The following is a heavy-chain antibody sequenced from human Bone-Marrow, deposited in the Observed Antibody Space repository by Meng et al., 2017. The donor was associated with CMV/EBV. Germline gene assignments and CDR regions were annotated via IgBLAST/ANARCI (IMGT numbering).Heavy chain of an antibody. V-gene: IGHV3-23*01. CDR1: GFTFSSYA. D-gene: IGHD6-6*01. J-gene: IGHJ4*02. CDR3: AKIRWGSSSSRLFDY. CDR2: ISGSGGST. Sequence: LSLTCAASGFTFSSYAMSWVRQAPGKGLEWVSAISGSGGSTYYADSVKGRFTISRDNSKNTLYLQMNSLRAEDTAVYYCAKIRWGSSSSRLFDYWGQGTLVTVSS.